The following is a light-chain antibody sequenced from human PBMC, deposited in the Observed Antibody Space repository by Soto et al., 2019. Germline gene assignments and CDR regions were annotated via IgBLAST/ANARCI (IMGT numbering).Light chain of an antibody. J-gene: IGKJ1*01. V-gene: IGKV3-15*01. Sequence: EIVMTQSPATLSVSPGERATLSCRASQSLNRDLAWYQQRPGQXPRXXIFGASIRADGIPARFSGSGSGTELTITVDSLQSEDFELYYCQQYLTWPGTFGQGTKVDIK. CDR3: QQYLTWPGT. CDR1: QSLNRD. CDR2: GAS.